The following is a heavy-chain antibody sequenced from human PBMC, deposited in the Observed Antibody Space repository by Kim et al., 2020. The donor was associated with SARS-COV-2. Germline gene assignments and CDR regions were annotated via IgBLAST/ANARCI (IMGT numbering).Heavy chain of an antibody. D-gene: IGHD3-22*01. Sequence: YAQGFTGRFVFSLDTSVSTAYLQISSLKAEDTAVYYCARAYYDSSGYGDYWGQGTLVTVSS. J-gene: IGHJ4*02. CDR3: ARAYYDSSGYGDY. V-gene: IGHV7-4-1*02.